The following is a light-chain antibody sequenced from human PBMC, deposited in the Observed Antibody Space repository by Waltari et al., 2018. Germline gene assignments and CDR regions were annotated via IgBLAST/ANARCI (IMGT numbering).Light chain of an antibody. J-gene: IGLJ2*01. CDR2: DVS. Sequence: QSALTQPPSASGSPGQSVTISCTGTSIDIGDYNYVPWYQQHPGKAPKLIISDVSKRPSGVPDRFSGSKSGNTASLTVSGLQAADEADYYCSSYAGSNHLLFGGGTKLTVL. CDR1: SIDIGDYNY. CDR3: SSYAGSNHLL. V-gene: IGLV2-8*01.